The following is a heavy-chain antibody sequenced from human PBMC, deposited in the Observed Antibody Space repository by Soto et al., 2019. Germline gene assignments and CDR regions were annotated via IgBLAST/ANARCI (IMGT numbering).Heavy chain of an antibody. J-gene: IGHJ6*02. CDR3: ARTSAAGKNYYAMDV. Sequence: PGESLKISCKGSGYSFISYWIGWVRQMPGKGLEWMGIIYPGDSDTRYSPSFQGQVTILADKSISTAYLQWSSLKASDTAMYYCARTSAAGKNYYAMDVWGQGTTVTVSS. D-gene: IGHD6-13*01. V-gene: IGHV5-51*01. CDR1: GYSFISYW. CDR2: IYPGDSDT.